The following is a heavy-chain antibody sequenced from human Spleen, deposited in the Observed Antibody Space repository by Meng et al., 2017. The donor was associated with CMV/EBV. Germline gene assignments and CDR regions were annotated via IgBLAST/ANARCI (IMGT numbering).Heavy chain of an antibody. J-gene: IGHJ4*02. Sequence: SETLSLTCTVSGGSISSYYWSWIRQPPGKGLEWIGYIYYSGSTNYNPSLKSRVTISVDTSKNQFSLKLSSVTAADTAVYYCTRTPGGPDQPVADYWGQGTLVTVSS. V-gene: IGHV4-59*01. D-gene: IGHD2-2*01. CDR3: TRTPGGPDQPVADY. CDR1: GGSISSYY. CDR2: IYYSGST.